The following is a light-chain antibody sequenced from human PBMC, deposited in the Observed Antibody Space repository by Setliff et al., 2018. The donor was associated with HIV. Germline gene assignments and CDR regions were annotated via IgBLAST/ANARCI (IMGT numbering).Light chain of an antibody. Sequence: QSALTQPRSVSGSPGQSVTISCNGSSSDVGTYNSVSWYQQHPGKAPNLIIYDVRSRPSGVSNRFSGSKSGNTASLTISGLQAEDEADYYCSSYSSSSTLVFGGGTKVTVL. CDR3: SSYSSSSTLV. CDR1: SSDVGTYNS. CDR2: DVR. J-gene: IGLJ2*01. V-gene: IGLV2-14*03.